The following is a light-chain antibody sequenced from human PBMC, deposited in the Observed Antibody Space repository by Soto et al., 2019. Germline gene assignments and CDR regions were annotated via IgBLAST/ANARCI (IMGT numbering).Light chain of an antibody. CDR2: LVS. Sequence: DIVMTQSPLSLPVTPGEPASISCRSSQSLLHSYGYNYLDWYLQKPGQSPLRLIYLVSYRAPGVPDRFSGSGSGTDFTLEISRVEAEDVGVYYCMQALQTPLTFGGGTKVEVK. CDR3: MQALQTPLT. CDR1: QSLLHSYGYNY. V-gene: IGKV2-28*01. J-gene: IGKJ4*01.